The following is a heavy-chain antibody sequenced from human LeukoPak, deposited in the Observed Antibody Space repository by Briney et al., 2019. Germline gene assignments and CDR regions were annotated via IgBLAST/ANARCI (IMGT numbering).Heavy chain of an antibody. D-gene: IGHD3-9*01. J-gene: IGHJ5*02. CDR1: GFTFTSSA. CDR3: AAVRYYDILTGYT. CDR2: IVVGSGNT. V-gene: IGHV1-58*01. Sequence: GTSVKVSCKASGFTFTSSAVQWVRQARGQRLEWIGWIVVGSGNTNYAQKFQERVTITRDMSTSTAYMELSSLRPEDTAVYYCAAVRYYDILTGYTWGQGTLVTVSS.